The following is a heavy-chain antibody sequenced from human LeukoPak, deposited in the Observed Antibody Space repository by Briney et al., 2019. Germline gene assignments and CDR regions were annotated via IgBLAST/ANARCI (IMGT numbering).Heavy chain of an antibody. CDR2: ISYDGSNK. CDR3: ARDLLGQYCSGGSCFQGSLGY. D-gene: IGHD2-15*01. J-gene: IGHJ4*02. V-gene: IGHV3-30-3*01. CDR1: GFTFSSYA. Sequence: GGSLRLSCAASGFTFSSYATHSVRHAPGKGLERVAVISYDGSNKYYADSVKGRFTISRDNAKNSLYLQMNSLRDEDTAVYYCARDLLGQYCSGGSCFQGSLGYWGQGTLVTVSS.